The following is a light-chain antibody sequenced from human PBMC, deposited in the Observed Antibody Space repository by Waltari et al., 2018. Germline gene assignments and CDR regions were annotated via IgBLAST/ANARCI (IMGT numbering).Light chain of an antibody. CDR2: EVS. Sequence: QSALTQPRSVSGSPGQSVTISCTGTSSDVGSYNRVSWYQQPPGTAPKLMIDEVSYRPSGVPDRFSGSKSGNAASLTISGLQAEDEADYYCCSYAGSRTWVFGGGTKVTVL. J-gene: IGLJ3*02. V-gene: IGLV2-18*02. CDR1: SSDVGSYNR. CDR3: CSYAGSRTWV.